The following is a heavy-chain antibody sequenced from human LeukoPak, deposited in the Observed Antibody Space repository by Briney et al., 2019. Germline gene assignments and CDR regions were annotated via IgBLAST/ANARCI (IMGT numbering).Heavy chain of an antibody. CDR2: ISSSSRYM. CDR3: ARVSTAVSLAIDY. Sequence: PGGSLRLSCGGSGFTFSNYNMNWVRQAPGKGLEWVSVISSSSRYMYYADSVKGRFTISRDNAKNSLYLQMNSLRAEDTAVYYCARVSTAVSLAIDYWGQGTLVTVST. V-gene: IGHV3-21*06. CDR1: GFTFSNYN. J-gene: IGHJ4*02. D-gene: IGHD6-13*01.